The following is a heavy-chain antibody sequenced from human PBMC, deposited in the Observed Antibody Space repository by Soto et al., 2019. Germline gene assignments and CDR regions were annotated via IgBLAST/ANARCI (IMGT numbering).Heavy chain of an antibody. CDR1: GASISGFY. Sequence: LSLTCTVSGASISGFYWSWIRKSAGKGLEWIGRIYATGTTDYNPSLKSRVMMSVDTSKKQFSLKLRSVTAADTAVYYCVRDGTKTLRDRFDPWGQGTSVTVSS. CDR2: IYATGTT. V-gene: IGHV4-4*07. CDR3: VRDGTKTLRDRFDP. J-gene: IGHJ5*02. D-gene: IGHD1-1*01.